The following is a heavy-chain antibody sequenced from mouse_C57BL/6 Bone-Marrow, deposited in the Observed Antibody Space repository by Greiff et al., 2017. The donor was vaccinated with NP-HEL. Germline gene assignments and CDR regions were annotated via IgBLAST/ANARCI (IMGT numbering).Heavy chain of an antibody. D-gene: IGHD2-10*02. CDR2: IHPNSGST. Sequence: QVHVKQPGAELVKPGASVKLSCKASGYTFTSYWMHWVKQRPGQGLEWIGMIHPNSGSTNYNEKFKSKATLTVDKSSSTAYMQLSSLTSEDSAVYYCARGSVWSFAYWGQGTLVTVSA. CDR3: ARGSVWSFAY. J-gene: IGHJ3*01. V-gene: IGHV1-64*01. CDR1: GYTFTSYW.